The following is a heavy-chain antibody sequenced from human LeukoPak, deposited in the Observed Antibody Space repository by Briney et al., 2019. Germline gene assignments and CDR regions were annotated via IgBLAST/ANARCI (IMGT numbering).Heavy chain of an antibody. V-gene: IGHV4-31*03. CDR1: GGSISSGGYY. J-gene: IGHJ5*02. D-gene: IGHD2-21*02. CDR3: ARSGNFNNWFDL. Sequence: PSETLSLTCTVSGGSISSGGYYWSWIRQHPGKGLEWIGYIYYSGSTYYNPSLKSRVTISVDTSKNQFSLKLSSVTAADTAVYYCARSGNFNNWFDLWGQGTLVTVSS. CDR2: IYYSGST.